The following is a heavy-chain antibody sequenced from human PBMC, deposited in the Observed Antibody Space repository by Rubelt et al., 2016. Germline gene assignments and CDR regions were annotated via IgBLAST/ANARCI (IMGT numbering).Heavy chain of an antibody. CDR3: ARDGHLLDAFDI. J-gene: IGHJ3*02. CDR1: GFTFSSYG. CDR2: IWYDGSNK. D-gene: IGHD3-3*02. V-gene: IGHV3-33*01. Sequence: QVQLVESGGGVVQPGRSLRLSCAASGFTFSSYGMHWVRQAPGKGLEWVAVIWYDGSNKYYADSVKGRFTISRDNSKNTRYLQMNSLRAEDTAVYYCARDGHLLDAFDIWGQGTMVTVSS.